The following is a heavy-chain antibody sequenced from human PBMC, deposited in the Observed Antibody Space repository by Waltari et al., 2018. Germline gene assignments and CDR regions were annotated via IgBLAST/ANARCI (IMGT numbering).Heavy chain of an antibody. J-gene: IGHJ3*02. V-gene: IGHV4-34*01. CDR2: INHSGST. CDR3: ARVPGYYYDTDDAFDI. Sequence: QVQLQQWGAGLLKPSETLSLTCAVYGGSFSGYYWSWIRQHSGKGLEWIGEINHSGSTNYNPSLKSRVTISVDTSKNQFSLKLSSVTAADTAVYYCARVPGYYYDTDDAFDIWGQGTMVTVSS. CDR1: GGSFSGYY. D-gene: IGHD3-22*01.